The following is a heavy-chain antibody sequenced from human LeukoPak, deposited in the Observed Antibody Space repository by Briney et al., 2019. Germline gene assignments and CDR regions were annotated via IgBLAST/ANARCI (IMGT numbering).Heavy chain of an antibody. CDR2: INSDGSST. V-gene: IGHV3-74*01. CDR1: GFTFSSYW. D-gene: IGHD3-22*01. Sequence: GGSLRLSCAASGFTFSSYWMHWVRQAPGKGLVWVSRINSDGSSTNYADSVKGRFTISRDNAKSTLYLQMNSLRAEDTAVYYCARTYYYDTSGYNYPFDYWGQGTLVTVSS. CDR3: ARTYYYDTSGYNYPFDY. J-gene: IGHJ4*02.